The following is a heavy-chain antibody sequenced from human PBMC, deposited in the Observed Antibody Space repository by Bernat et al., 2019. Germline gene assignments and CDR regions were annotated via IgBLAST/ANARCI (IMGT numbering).Heavy chain of an antibody. CDR2: IKSKTDGGTT. Sequence: EVQLVESGGGLVKPGGSLRLSCAASGFTFSNAWMNWVRQAPGKGLEWVGRIKSKTDGGTTDYAAPVKGRFTISRDNAKNSLYLQMNSLRAEDTAVYYCARDGALSETIAAAGPDDAFDIWGQGTMVTVSS. V-gene: IGHV3-15*07. CDR3: ARDGALSETIAAAGPDDAFDI. D-gene: IGHD6-13*01. CDR1: GFTFSNAW. J-gene: IGHJ3*02.